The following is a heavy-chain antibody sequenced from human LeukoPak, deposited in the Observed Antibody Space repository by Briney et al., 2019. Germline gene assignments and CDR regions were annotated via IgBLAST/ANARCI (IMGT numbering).Heavy chain of an antibody. V-gene: IGHV3-7*01. J-gene: IGHJ4*02. D-gene: IGHD4-17*01. CDR3: ARGARTTVSIEYYFDY. Sequence: GGSLRLSCVASGFPFSSYWMTWVRQAPGKGLEWVANIKQDGSKKSYVDSVKGRFTISRDNAKNSLYLQMNSLRAEDTAVYYCARGARTTVSIEYYFDYWGQGTLVTVSS. CDR1: GFPFSSYW. CDR2: IKQDGSKK.